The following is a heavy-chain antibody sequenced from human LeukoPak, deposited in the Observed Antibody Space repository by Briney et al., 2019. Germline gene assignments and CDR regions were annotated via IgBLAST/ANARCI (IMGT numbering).Heavy chain of an antibody. Sequence: GASVKVSCKVSGYTLTELSMHWVRQAPGKGLEWMGGFDPEDGETIYAQKFQGRVTMTEDTSTDTAYMELRSLRSDDTAVYYCARGERSSWYTATGYWGQGTLVTVSS. J-gene: IGHJ4*02. V-gene: IGHV1-24*01. CDR1: GYTLTELS. CDR3: ARGERSSWYTATGY. CDR2: FDPEDGET. D-gene: IGHD6-13*01.